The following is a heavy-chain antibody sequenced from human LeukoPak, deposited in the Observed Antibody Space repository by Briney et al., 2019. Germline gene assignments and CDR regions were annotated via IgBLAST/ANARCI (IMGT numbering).Heavy chain of an antibody. CDR3: ARANSSSWHYFDD. CDR1: GFTFSDYT. Sequence: GRSLRLSCAASGFTFSDYTMHWVRQAPGKGLEWVAVISYDGSQKYYADSVTGRFTISRDNSKNTVFLQMNSLRGEDTAVFFCARANSSSWHYFDDWGQGTLVTVSS. D-gene: IGHD6-13*01. V-gene: IGHV3-30*04. CDR2: ISYDGSQK. J-gene: IGHJ4*02.